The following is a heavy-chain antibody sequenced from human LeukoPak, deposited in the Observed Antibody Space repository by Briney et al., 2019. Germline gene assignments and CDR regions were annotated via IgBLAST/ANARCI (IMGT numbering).Heavy chain of an antibody. D-gene: IGHD1-26*01. J-gene: IGHJ4*02. CDR2: FSDSGGNT. CDR3: AKRGAEVGATVAPGDY. CDR1: GFTFCSYA. Sequence: GSLRLSFAASGFTFCSYAMSWVRQAPGKGLEWVSAFSDSGGNTYYADSVKGRFSISRDKSKNTLYLQLNSLRAEDTAVYYCAKRGAEVGATVAPGDYWGQGTLVTVSS. V-gene: IGHV3-23*01.